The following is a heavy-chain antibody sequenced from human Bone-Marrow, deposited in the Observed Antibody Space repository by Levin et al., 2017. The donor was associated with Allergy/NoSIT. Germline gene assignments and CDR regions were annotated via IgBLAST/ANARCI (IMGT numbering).Heavy chain of an antibody. CDR3: ARLVVGATQRFDY. CDR1: GGSISSSY. J-gene: IGHJ4*02. CDR2: IYYSGST. V-gene: IGHV4-59*08. Sequence: SQTLSLTCTVSGGSISSSYWSWIRQPPGKGLEWIGYIYYSGSTNYNPSLKSRVTISVDTSKNQFSLKLSSVTAADTAVYYCARLVVGATQRFDYWGQGTLVTVSS. D-gene: IGHD1-26*01.